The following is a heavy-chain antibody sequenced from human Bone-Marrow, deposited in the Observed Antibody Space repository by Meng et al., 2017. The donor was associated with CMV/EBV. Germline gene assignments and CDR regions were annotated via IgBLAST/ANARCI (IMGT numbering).Heavy chain of an antibody. Sequence: GESLKISCAASGFTFDDYGMSWVRQAPGKGLEWVSGINWNGGSTGYADSVKGRFTISRDNAKNSLYLQMNSLRAEDTALYYCAGSSGSYDTLGRYNWFDPWGQGTLVTVSS. CDR3: AGSSGSYDTLGRYNWFDP. V-gene: IGHV3-20*04. CDR1: GFTFDDYG. J-gene: IGHJ5*02. CDR2: INWNGGST. D-gene: IGHD1-26*01.